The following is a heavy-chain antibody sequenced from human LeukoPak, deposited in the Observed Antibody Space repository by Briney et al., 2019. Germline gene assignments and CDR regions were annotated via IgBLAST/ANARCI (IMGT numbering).Heavy chain of an antibody. Sequence: GGSLRLSCAASGFTFDSYGMHWVRQAPGKGLEWVAFIRYDGSNKYYADSVKGRFTISRDNSKNTLYLQMNSLRAEDTAVYFCAKAGGVEAAGIFDYWSQGTLVTFSS. D-gene: IGHD6-13*01. CDR3: AKAGGVEAAGIFDY. CDR2: IRYDGSNK. CDR1: GFTFDSYG. V-gene: IGHV3-30*02. J-gene: IGHJ4*02.